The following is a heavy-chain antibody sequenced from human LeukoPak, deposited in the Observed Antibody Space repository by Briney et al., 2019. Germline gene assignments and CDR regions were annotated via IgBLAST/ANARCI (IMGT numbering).Heavy chain of an antibody. CDR3: ARYRNEALFAFDI. J-gene: IGHJ3*02. D-gene: IGHD1-14*01. Sequence: SETLSLTCTVSGDSISNYYWSWLRQPPGKGLEWIGYIYYSGNTDYNPSLKSRVTISVDTSKNQFSLRLNSVTAADTAVYYCARYRNEALFAFDIWGQGTIVTVSS. CDR1: GDSISNYY. V-gene: IGHV4-59*01. CDR2: IYYSGNT.